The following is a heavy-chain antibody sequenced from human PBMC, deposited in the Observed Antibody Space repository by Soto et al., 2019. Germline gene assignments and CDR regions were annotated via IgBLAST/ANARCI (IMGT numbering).Heavy chain of an antibody. J-gene: IGHJ3*02. D-gene: IGHD2-15*01. CDR1: GGTFSSYT. CDR2: IIPILGIA. V-gene: IGHV1-69*02. Sequence: GASVKVSCKASGGTFSSYTISWVRQAPGQGLEWMGRIIPILGIANYAQKFQGRVTITADKSTSTAYMELSSLRSEDTAVYYCASPEQEVVVAATLAFDIWGQGTMVTVSS. CDR3: ASPEQEVVVAATLAFDI.